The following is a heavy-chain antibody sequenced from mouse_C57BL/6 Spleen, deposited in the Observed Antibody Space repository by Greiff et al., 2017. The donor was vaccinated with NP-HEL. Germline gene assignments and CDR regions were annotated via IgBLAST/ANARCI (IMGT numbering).Heavy chain of an antibody. Sequence: VQLQQSGAELVRPGTSVKVSCKASGYAFTNYLIEWVKQRPGQGLEWIGVINPGSGGTNYNEKFKGKATLTADKSSSTAYMQLSSLTSEDSAVYFCAREGVTLYYFDYWGQGTTLTVSS. CDR3: AREGVTLYYFDY. V-gene: IGHV1-54*01. CDR2: INPGSGGT. D-gene: IGHD2-3*01. CDR1: GYAFTNYL. J-gene: IGHJ2*01.